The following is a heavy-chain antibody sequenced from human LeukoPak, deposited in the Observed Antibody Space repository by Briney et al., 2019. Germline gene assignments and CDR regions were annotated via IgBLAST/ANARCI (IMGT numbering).Heavy chain of an antibody. CDR1: GFTVSSNY. Sequence: PGGSLRLSCAASGFTVSSNYMSWVRQAPGKGLEWVSVIYSGGSTYYADSVKGRFTISRDNSKNTLYLQMNILRAEDTAVYYCARGTWYSSGWTYFDYWGQGTLVTVSS. V-gene: IGHV3-53*01. D-gene: IGHD6-19*01. CDR3: ARGTWYSSGWTYFDY. J-gene: IGHJ4*02. CDR2: IYSGGST.